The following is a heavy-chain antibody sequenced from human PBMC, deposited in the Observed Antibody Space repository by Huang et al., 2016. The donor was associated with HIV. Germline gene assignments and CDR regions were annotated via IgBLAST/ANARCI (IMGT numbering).Heavy chain of an antibody. V-gene: IGHV1-46*03. CDR1: GNTFTRFH. CDR2: SNAGGSST. CDR3: ARVQPPHGRNPLDI. Sequence: QVHLVQSGAEVREPGASVKVSCRPSGNTFTRFHVHWVRQAPGQGLGGMGKSNAGGSSTTYAWKFQGRISMTRDRSTRTIFLELRSLRSEDTAMYYCARVQPPHGRNPLDIWGQGTLITVSS. J-gene: IGHJ3*02.